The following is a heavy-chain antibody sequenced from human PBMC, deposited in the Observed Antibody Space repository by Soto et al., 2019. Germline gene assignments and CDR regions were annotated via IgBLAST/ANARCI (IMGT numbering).Heavy chain of an antibody. CDR1: GGSIGTYY. CDR3: AREPEVSGSFDS. CDR2: ISYSGTT. V-gene: IGHV4-59*01. J-gene: IGHJ5*01. Sequence: SATLSLTCTVSGGSIGTYYWSWILQPPGKGLEWIGYISYSGTTDYNPSLKSRVTISVDTSKNQFSLKLSSVTAAETAVYYCAREPEVSGSFDSWGQGTLVTVSS. D-gene: IGHD2-8*01.